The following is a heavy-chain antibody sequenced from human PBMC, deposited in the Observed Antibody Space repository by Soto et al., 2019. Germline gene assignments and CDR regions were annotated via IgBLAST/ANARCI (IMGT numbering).Heavy chain of an antibody. D-gene: IGHD3-3*01. Sequence: QVQLVQSGAEVKKPGSSVKVSCKASGGTFSRYAISWVRQAPGHGLEWMGGIIPILATTNYAQKFQGRVTITADASTSTAYMEMSSLRSEDTAVYYCARGGAIFGVVIKGEGYYHGMDVWGQGTTVTVSS. V-gene: IGHV1-69*01. CDR3: ARGGAIFGVVIKGEGYYHGMDV. CDR2: IIPILATT. J-gene: IGHJ6*02. CDR1: GGTFSRYA.